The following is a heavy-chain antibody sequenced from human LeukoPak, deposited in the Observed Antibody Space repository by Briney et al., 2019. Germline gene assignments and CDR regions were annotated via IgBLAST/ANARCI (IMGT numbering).Heavy chain of an antibody. CDR3: AKIAAAGVSSYFDY. V-gene: IGHV1-69*04. CDR2: IIPILGIA. D-gene: IGHD6-13*01. CDR1: GGTFSSYA. Sequence: GSSVKVSCKASGGTFSSYAISWVRQAPGQGLEWMGRIIPILGIANYAQKFQGRVTMTEDTSTDTAYMELSSLRSEDTAVYYCAKIAAAGVSSYFDYWGQGTLVTVSS. J-gene: IGHJ4*02.